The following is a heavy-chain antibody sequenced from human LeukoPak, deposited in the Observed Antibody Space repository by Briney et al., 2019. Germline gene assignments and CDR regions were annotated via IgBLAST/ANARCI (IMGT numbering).Heavy chain of an antibody. V-gene: IGHV3-30-3*02. J-gene: IGHJ6*03. CDR1: GFTFSSYA. D-gene: IGHD7-27*01. CDR2: ISYDGSNK. CDR3: AKTGAGYYYMDA. Sequence: PGGSLRLSCAASGFTFSSYAMHWVRQAPGKGLEWVAVISYDGSNKYYADSVKGRFTISRDNSKNTLYLQMNSLGAEDTAVYYCAKTGAGYYYMDAWGKGTTVTVSS.